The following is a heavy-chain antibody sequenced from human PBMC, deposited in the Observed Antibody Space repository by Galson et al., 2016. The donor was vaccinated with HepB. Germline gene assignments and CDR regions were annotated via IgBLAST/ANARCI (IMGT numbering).Heavy chain of an antibody. V-gene: IGHV3-7*04. J-gene: IGHJ4*02. CDR2: IKQDGSEK. CDR3: ARAQWILARRAAYFDY. D-gene: IGHD5-18*01. CDR1: GFPFSNYW. Sequence: SLRLSCAASGFPFSNYWMNWVHQAPGKGLEWVANIKQDGSEKYYVDSVKGRLTISRDNARNSMYLQMNSLRADDTAVYYCARAQWILARRAAYFDYWGQGILVTVSP.